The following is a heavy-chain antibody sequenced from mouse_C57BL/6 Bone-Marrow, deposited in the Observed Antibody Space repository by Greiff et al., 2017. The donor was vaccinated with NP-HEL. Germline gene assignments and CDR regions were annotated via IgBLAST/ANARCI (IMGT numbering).Heavy chain of an antibody. Sequence: EVKLVESGGGLVKPGGSLKLSCAASGFTFSSYAMSWVRQTPEKRLEWVATISDGGSYTYYPANVKGRFTISRDNAKNNLYLQMSHLKSEDTAMYYCARDPFDWCAYWGQGTLVTVSA. V-gene: IGHV5-4*01. J-gene: IGHJ3*01. CDR3: ARDPFDWCAY. CDR2: ISDGGSYT. CDR1: GFTFSSYA.